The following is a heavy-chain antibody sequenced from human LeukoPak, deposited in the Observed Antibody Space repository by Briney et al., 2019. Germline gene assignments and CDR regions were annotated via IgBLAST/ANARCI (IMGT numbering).Heavy chain of an antibody. CDR1: GFIFSSYS. Sequence: PGGSLRLSCAASGFIFSSYSMNWVRQAPGKGLEWVSYISSSSSTIYYADSVKGRFTISRDNAKNSLYLQMNSLRADDTAVYYCARGRDGYSYYMDVWGKGTTVTVSS. D-gene: IGHD5-24*01. CDR3: ARGRDGYSYYMDV. J-gene: IGHJ6*03. CDR2: ISSSSSTI. V-gene: IGHV3-48*01.